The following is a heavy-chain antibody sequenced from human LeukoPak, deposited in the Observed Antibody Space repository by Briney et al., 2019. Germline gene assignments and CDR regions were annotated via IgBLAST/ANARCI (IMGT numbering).Heavy chain of an antibody. CDR1: GGSFSGYY. CDR2: INHSGST. D-gene: IGHD3-9*01. Sequence: SETLSLTCAVYGGSFSGYYWSWIRQPPGKGLEWIGEINHSGSTNYNPSLKSRVTISVGTSKNQFSLKLSSVTAADTAVYYCARADILTGGFDYWGQGTLVTVSS. CDR3: ARADILTGGFDY. J-gene: IGHJ4*02. V-gene: IGHV4-34*01.